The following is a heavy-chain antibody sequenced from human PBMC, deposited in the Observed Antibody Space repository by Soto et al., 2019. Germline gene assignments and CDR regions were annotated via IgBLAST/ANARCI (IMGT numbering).Heavy chain of an antibody. CDR1: GYTFTSYY. V-gene: IGHV1-46*01. CDR3: AREGRDSTVTTDYYYYGMDV. Sequence: ASVKVSCKASGYTFTSYYMHWVRQAPGQGLEWMGIINPSGGSTSYAQKFQGRVTMTRDTSTSTVYMELSSLRSEDTAVYYCAREGRDSTVTTDYYYYGMDVWGQGTTVTV. J-gene: IGHJ6*02. D-gene: IGHD4-17*01. CDR2: INPSGGST.